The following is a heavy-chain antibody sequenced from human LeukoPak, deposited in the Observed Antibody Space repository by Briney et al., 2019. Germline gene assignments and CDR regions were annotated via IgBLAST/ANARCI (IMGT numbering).Heavy chain of an antibody. CDR1: GYTFTGYY. J-gene: IGHJ4*02. CDR3: ARDWRYYDSSD. CDR2: INPNSGGT. D-gene: IGHD3-22*01. Sequence: ASVKVSCKSSGYTFTGYYMHWVRQAPGQGPEWMGWINPNSGGTKYAQKFQGRVTMTRDTSISTAYMELSRLRSDDTAVYYCARDWRYYDSSDWGQGTLVTVSS. V-gene: IGHV1-2*02.